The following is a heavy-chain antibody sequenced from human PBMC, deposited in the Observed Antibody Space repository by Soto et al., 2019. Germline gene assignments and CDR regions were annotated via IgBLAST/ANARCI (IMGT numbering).Heavy chain of an antibody. V-gene: IGHV1-2*04. CDR2: INPNSGGT. CDR3: ARERGLAAAGSYYYYGMDV. D-gene: IGHD6-13*01. CDR1: GYTFTGYY. Sequence: ASVKVSCKASGYTFTGYYMHWVRQAPGQGLEWMGWINPNSGGTNYAQKFQGWVTMTRDTSISTAYMELSRLRSDDTAVYYCARERGLAAAGSYYYYGMDVWGRGTTVTVSS. J-gene: IGHJ6*02.